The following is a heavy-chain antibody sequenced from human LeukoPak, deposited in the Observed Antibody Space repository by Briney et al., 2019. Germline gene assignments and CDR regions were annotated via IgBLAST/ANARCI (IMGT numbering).Heavy chain of an antibody. CDR1: GFTYSSYA. CDR2: ISYDGSNK. CDR3: ARDPYSGSYSGRGYFDY. Sequence: PGRSLRLSCAASGFTYSSYAMHLVRQAPGKGLEWVAVISYDGSNKYYADSVKGRFTISRDNSKNTLYLQMNSLRAEDTAVYYCARDPYSGSYSGRGYFDYWGQGTLVTVSS. D-gene: IGHD1-26*01. J-gene: IGHJ4*02. V-gene: IGHV3-30-3*01.